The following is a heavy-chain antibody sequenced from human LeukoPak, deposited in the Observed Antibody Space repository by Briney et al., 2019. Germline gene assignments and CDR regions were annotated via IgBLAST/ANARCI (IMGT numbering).Heavy chain of an antibody. CDR3: ARDSVDCSSASCAPDY. V-gene: IGHV4-61*02. CDR2: IYTSGST. CDR1: GGSISSGSYY. J-gene: IGHJ4*02. D-gene: IGHD2-2*01. Sequence: SETLSLTYTVSGGSISSGSYYWSWLRQPAGKGLEWIGRIYTSGSTNYNPSLKSRVTISVDTSKNQFSLKLSSVTAADTAVYYCARDSVDCSSASCAPDYWGQGTLVTVSS.